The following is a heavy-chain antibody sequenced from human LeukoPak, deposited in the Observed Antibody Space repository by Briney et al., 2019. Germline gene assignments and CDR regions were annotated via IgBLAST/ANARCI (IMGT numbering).Heavy chain of an antibody. CDR2: ISGRGDST. CDR1: GFTFSSYA. V-gene: IGHV3-23*01. J-gene: IGHJ4*02. CDR3: ARDGVGADGIDY. D-gene: IGHD1-26*01. Sequence: PGGSLRLSCAASGFTFSSYAMNWVRQAPGKGLEWVSTISGRGDSTYYADSVKGRFTISRDNSKNTLFLQMNSLRAEDTAVYYCARDGVGADGIDYWGQGTLVTVSS.